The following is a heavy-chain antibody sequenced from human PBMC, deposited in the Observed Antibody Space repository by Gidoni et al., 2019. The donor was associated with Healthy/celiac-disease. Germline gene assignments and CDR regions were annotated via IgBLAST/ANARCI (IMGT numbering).Heavy chain of an antibody. J-gene: IGHJ6*02. D-gene: IGHD1-26*01. CDR2: MRRSSSYT. CDR1: GFTFSDYY. Sequence: QVQLLESVGGLVQPGGSLRLSCAATGFTFSDYYLSWIRQAPGKGLEWGTYMRRSSSYTTDADSVKGRFTISRDNAKNALYLKMKSLRAEDTAVYYCARDHRWEIPQQGYYYYGMDVWDQGTMVTVSS. CDR3: ARDHRWEIPQQGYYYYGMDV. V-gene: IGHV3-11*06.